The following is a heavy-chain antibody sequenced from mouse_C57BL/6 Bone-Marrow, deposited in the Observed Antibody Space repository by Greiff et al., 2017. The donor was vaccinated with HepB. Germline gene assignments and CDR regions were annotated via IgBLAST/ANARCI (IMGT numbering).Heavy chain of an antibody. CDR1: GYTFTDYE. J-gene: IGHJ3*01. CDR3: TRDPHYYGSSYDAY. Sequence: VQLQQSGAELVRPGASVTLSCKASGYTFTDYEMHWVKQTPVHGLEWIGAIDPETGGTSYNQKFKGKAILTADKSSSTAYMELRSLTSEDSAVYYCTRDPHYYGSSYDAYWGQGTLVTVSA. V-gene: IGHV1-15*01. D-gene: IGHD1-1*01. CDR2: IDPETGGT.